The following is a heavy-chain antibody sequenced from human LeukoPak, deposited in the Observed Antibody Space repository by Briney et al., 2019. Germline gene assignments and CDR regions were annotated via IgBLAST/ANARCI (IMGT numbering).Heavy chain of an antibody. D-gene: IGHD3-3*01. Sequence: SQTLSLTCTVSGGSISSGGYHWSWIRQHPGKGLEWIGYIYYSGSTYYNPSLKSRVTISVDTSKNQFSLKLSSVAAADTAVYYCARDFGDGATAFDYWGQGTLVTVSS. J-gene: IGHJ4*02. CDR1: GGSISSGGYH. CDR3: ARDFGDGATAFDY. CDR2: IYYSGST. V-gene: IGHV4-31*03.